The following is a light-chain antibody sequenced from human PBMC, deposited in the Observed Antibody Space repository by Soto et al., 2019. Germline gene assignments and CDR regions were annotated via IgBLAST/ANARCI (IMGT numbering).Light chain of an antibody. Sequence: DIQWTQFPSPLSPSLGDKVTTPSRASRGIRHDLGWYQQKPGKAPKRLIYSASNLQSGVPSRFSGSGAGTEFTLTISSLQPEDFATYYCLQQTSYPHVFGGGTKVDIK. CDR3: LQQTSYPHV. CDR2: SAS. J-gene: IGKJ4*01. V-gene: IGKV1-17*01. CDR1: RGIRHD.